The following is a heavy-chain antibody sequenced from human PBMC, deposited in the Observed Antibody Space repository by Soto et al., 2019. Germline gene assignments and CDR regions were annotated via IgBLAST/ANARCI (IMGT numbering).Heavy chain of an antibody. D-gene: IGHD6-6*01. CDR1: GFTFSSYW. Sequence: GGSLRLSCAASGFTFSSYWMSWVRQAPGKGLEWVANIKQDGSEKYYVDSVKGRFTISRDNAKNSLYLQMNSLRAEDTAVYYCARDPGGRSSSYYLDYWGPGTLVTVSS. CDR3: ARDPGGRSSSYYLDY. J-gene: IGHJ4*02. V-gene: IGHV3-7*01. CDR2: IKQDGSEK.